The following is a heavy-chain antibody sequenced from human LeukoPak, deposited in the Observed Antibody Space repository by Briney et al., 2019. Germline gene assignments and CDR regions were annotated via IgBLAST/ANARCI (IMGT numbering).Heavy chain of an antibody. CDR3: ARGAVNITIFGVVIIPEYYFDY. Sequence: SETLSLTCAVYGGSFSGYYWSWIRQPPGKGLEWIGEINHSGSTNYNPSLKSRVTMSVDTSKNQFSLKLSSVTAADTAVYYCARGAVNITIFGVVIIPEYYFDYWGQGTLVTVSS. V-gene: IGHV4-34*01. CDR1: GGSFSGYY. D-gene: IGHD3-3*01. J-gene: IGHJ4*02. CDR2: INHSGST.